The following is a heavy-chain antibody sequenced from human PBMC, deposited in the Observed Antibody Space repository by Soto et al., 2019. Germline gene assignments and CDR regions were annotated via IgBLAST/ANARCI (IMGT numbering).Heavy chain of an antibody. CDR1: GFSFSAYG. V-gene: IGHV3-30*03. CDR3: ASAEYYYDSSGYGCSGY. J-gene: IGHJ4*02. D-gene: IGHD3-22*01. CDR2: ISHDGNDR. Sequence: GGSLRLSCEASGFSFSAYGMLWVRQAPGKGLEWVAAISHDGNDRYYADSVKGRFTSSRDNSTSTAYMELSSLRSEDTAVYYCASAEYYYDSSGYGCSGYWGQGTLVTVSS.